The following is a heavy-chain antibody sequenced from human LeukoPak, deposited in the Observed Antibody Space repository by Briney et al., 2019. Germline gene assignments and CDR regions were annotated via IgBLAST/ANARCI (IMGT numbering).Heavy chain of an antibody. CDR3: ARDPYDFWSGLEPYFDY. J-gene: IGHJ4*02. CDR2: IIPIFGTA. Sequence: ASVKVSCKASGGTFSSYAISWVRQAPGQGLEWMGGIIPIFGTANYAQKFQGRVTMTTDTSTSTAYMELRSLRSDDTAVYYCARDPYDFWSGLEPYFDYWGQGTLVTVSS. V-gene: IGHV1-69*05. D-gene: IGHD3-3*01. CDR1: GGTFSSYA.